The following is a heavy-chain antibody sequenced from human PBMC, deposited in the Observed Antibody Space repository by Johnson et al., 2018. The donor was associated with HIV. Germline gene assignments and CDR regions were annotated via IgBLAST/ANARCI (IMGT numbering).Heavy chain of an antibody. CDR3: ARGFLGYSGYVRAFDI. CDR2: ISYDGRNK. V-gene: IGHV3-30*03. D-gene: IGHD5-12*01. Sequence: QVQLLESGGGLVQPGGSLRLSCAASGFTFSSYGMHWVRQAPGKGLAWVAVISYDGRNKYNADSVRGRITISRDNSKNRLYLQMNSLRAEDTAVYYCARGFLGYSGYVRAFDIWGQGTLVTVSS. CDR1: GFTFSSYG. J-gene: IGHJ3*02.